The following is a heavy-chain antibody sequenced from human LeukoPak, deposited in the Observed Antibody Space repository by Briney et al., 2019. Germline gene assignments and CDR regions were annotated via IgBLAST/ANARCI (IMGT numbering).Heavy chain of an antibody. V-gene: IGHV5-51*01. D-gene: IGHD3-3*01. CDR2: IYPGESDT. J-gene: IGHJ4*02. Sequence: PGESLKISCKGSGYSFASYWIGWVRQMPGKGLESMGIIYPGESDTSYSPSSQGQVTISADKSISTAYLQWSSLKASDTAMYYCARLRYDFWSGVDYWGQGTLVTVSS. CDR3: ARLRYDFWSGVDY. CDR1: GYSFASYW.